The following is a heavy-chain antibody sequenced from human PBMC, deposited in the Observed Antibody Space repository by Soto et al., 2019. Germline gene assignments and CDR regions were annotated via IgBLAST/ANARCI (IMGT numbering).Heavy chain of an antibody. V-gene: IGHV4-61*01. CDR1: GGSVSSGSYY. Sequence: SETLSLTCTVSGGSVSSGSYYWSWIRQPPGKGLEWIGYIYYSGSTNYNPSLKSRVTISVDTSKNQFSLKLSSVTAADTAVYYCAIGPTYYYDSSGSDLDYWGQGTLVTVSS. D-gene: IGHD3-22*01. CDR3: AIGPTYYYDSSGSDLDY. J-gene: IGHJ4*02. CDR2: IYYSGST.